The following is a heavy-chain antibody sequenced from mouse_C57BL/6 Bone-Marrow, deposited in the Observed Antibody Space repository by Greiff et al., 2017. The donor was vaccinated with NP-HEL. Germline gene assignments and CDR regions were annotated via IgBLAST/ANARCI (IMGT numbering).Heavy chain of an antibody. V-gene: IGHV1-81*01. J-gene: IGHJ2*01. CDR2: IYPRSGNT. D-gene: IGHD1-1*01. CDR3: ARGDYGSSPDD. Sequence: QVQLKESGAELARPGASVKLSCKASGYTFTSYGISWVKQRTGQGLEWIGEIYPRSGNTYYNEKFKGKATLTADKSSSTASMELRSLTSEASAVLCSARGDYGSSPDDWGQGTTRTVSS. CDR1: GYTFTSYG.